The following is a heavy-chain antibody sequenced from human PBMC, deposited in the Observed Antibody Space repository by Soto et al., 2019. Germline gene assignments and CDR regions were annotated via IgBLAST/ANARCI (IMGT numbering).Heavy chain of an antibody. CDR3: ATVDNYYGSVF. Sequence: QVQLVESGGGVVQPGTSLRLSCAASGSTFSNYGMHWVRQAPGKGPEWVAVVWYDGTTKFYPDSVKGRFTISRDNSNNTLYLQMNSLRVEDTAVYYCATVDNYYGSVFWGQGTLVTVSS. CDR2: VWYDGTTK. V-gene: IGHV3-33*01. D-gene: IGHD3-10*01. CDR1: GSTFSNYG. J-gene: IGHJ4*02.